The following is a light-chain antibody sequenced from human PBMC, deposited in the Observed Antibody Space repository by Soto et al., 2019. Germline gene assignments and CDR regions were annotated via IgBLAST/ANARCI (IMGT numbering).Light chain of an antibody. CDR3: SSYTSRSTHVV. V-gene: IGLV2-11*01. CDR2: DVS. Sequence: QSALTQPRSVSGSPGQSGTISCTGTSSDVGGYNFVSWYQQHPGKAPKLIIYDVSKRPSGVPARFSGSKSGNTASLTISGLQAEDVADYYCSSYTSRSTHVVFGGGTKLTVL. J-gene: IGLJ2*01. CDR1: SSDVGGYNF.